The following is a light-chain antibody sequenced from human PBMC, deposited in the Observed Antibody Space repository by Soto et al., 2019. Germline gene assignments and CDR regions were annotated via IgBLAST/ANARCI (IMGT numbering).Light chain of an antibody. CDR2: EAS. V-gene: IGKV1-5*01. CDR3: QQFNSNVWT. Sequence: DIQMTQSPSTLSASVGDTVTITCRASQSVRRWLNWYQQKSGKAPRLLIYEASNLEIGVPSRFSGSGSGTEFILTINSLQPADSATYYCQQFNSNVWTFGQGTKVEI. CDR1: QSVRRW. J-gene: IGKJ1*01.